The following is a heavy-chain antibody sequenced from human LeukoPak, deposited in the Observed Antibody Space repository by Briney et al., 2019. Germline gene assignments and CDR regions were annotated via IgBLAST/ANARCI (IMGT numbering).Heavy chain of an antibody. D-gene: IGHD1-26*01. Sequence: GGSLRLSCAASGFTFSSYGMAWVRQAPGKGLEWVSSITGNGDYTKYADSMKGRFTISRDNPTNTLYLHMSSLRAEDTAVYYCAKPSENYYADWGQGTLVSVSS. J-gene: IGHJ1*01. CDR2: ITGNGDYT. CDR3: AKPSENYYAD. V-gene: IGHV3-23*01. CDR1: GFTFSSYG.